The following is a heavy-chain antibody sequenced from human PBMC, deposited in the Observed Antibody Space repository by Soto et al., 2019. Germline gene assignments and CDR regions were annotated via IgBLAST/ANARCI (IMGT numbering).Heavy chain of an antibody. Sequence: SSTVSGARILNVGVYWCLKNKPPGKGLESIANIYYDGSTYYNPSLKSRVTISLDTSKNQFSLKLSSVTAADTAVYYCARSHIVPRLLMYPYDYWGQGTLVTVSS. V-gene: IGHV4-39*01. CDR3: ARSHIVPRLLMYPYDY. CDR1: GARILNVGVY. D-gene: IGHD6-6*01. J-gene: IGHJ4*02. CDR2: IYYDGST.